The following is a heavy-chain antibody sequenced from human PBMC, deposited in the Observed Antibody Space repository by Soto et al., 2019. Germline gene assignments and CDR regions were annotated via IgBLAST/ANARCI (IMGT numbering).Heavy chain of an antibody. J-gene: IGHJ4*02. D-gene: IGHD3-10*01. CDR3: AKDRGGFTSGGEVFDF. CDR1: GVAFSFYS. V-gene: IGHV3-23*01. Sequence: EVALLESGGGLVQPGGSLRLSCEVSGVAFSFYSMSWVRQAPGKGLGWVASISGNGATTYYAASGKGRFTFSRDNSKNTVHMQRNRRRGEDTAVYYWAKDRGGFTSGGEVFDFWGQGTLGRVSS. CDR2: ISGNGATT.